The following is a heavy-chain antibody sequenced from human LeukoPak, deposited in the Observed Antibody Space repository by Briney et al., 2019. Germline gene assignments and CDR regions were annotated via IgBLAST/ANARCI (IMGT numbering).Heavy chain of an antibody. CDR3: ATGRFFDSSGYYYGRVYFDY. CDR1: GGTFSSYA. Sequence: SVKVSCKASGGTFSSYAISWVRQAPGQGLEWMGGIIPIFGTANYAQKFQGRVTITADESTSTAYMELSSLRSEDTAVYYCATGRFFDSSGYYYGRVYFDYWGQGILVTVSS. J-gene: IGHJ4*02. D-gene: IGHD3-22*01. CDR2: IIPIFGTA. V-gene: IGHV1-69*13.